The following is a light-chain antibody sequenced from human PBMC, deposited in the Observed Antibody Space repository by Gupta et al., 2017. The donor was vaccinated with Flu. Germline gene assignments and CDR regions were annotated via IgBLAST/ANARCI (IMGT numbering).Light chain of an antibody. J-gene: IGLJ3*02. Sequence: RVTISCSGSSSNIGSNHVSWYQHLPGTAPKLLIYTNNQRPSGVPDRFSGSKSGTAASVAISGLQAEDEADYYCAAGDDSLNAWVFGGGTKLTVL. CDR3: AAGDDSLNAWV. V-gene: IGLV1-44*01. CDR1: SSNIGSNH. CDR2: TNN.